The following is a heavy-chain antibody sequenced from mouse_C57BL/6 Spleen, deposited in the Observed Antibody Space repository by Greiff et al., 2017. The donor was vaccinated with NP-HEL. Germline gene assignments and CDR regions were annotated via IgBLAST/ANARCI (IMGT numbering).Heavy chain of an antibody. V-gene: IGHV1-64*01. CDR3: ARDYGSSYDWYFDV. CDR2: IHPNSGST. CDR1: GYTFTSYW. D-gene: IGHD1-1*01. Sequence: VQLQQSGAELVKPGASVKLSCKASGYTFTSYWMHWVKQRPGQGLEWIGMIHPNSGSTNYNEKFKSKATLTVDKSSSTAYMQLSSLTSADSAVYYCARDYGSSYDWYFDVWGTGTTVTVSS. J-gene: IGHJ1*03.